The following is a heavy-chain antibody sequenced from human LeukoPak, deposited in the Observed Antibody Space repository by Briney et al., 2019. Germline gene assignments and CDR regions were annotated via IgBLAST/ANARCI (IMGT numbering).Heavy chain of an antibody. J-gene: IGHJ6*04. V-gene: IGHV3-23*01. D-gene: IGHD6-6*01. CDR2: IGDSGGST. CDR1: GLTFSNHA. Sequence: GGSVRLSCAASGLTFSNHAMSWVRQAPGKGLEWVSVIGDSGGSTYYADSVKGRFTISRDNSKNPLYLQMNSLRADDTAVYHCAKGGASSPYTYIDVWGKGTTVIVSS. CDR3: AKGGASSPYTYIDV.